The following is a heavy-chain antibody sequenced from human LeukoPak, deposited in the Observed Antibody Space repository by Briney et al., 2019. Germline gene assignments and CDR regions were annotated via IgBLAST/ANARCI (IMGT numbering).Heavy chain of an antibody. CDR1: GFTFSSYW. Sequence: GGSLRLSCAASGFTFSSYWMSWVRQAPGKGLEWVANIKQDGSEKYYVDSVKGRFTISRDNAKNSLYLQMNSLRAEDTALYYCAKDTGRIAAAATSWGQGTLVTVSS. V-gene: IGHV3-7*03. D-gene: IGHD6-13*01. CDR2: IKQDGSEK. CDR3: AKDTGRIAAAATS. J-gene: IGHJ4*02.